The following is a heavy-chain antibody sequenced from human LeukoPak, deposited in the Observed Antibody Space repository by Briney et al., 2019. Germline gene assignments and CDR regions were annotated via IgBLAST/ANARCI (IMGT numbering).Heavy chain of an antibody. CDR1: GFTFNTYA. Sequence: GGSLRLSCATSGFTFNTYAMSWVRQAPGKGLEWVSNISGSGRGGRTYYADSVKGRFTISRDNSKNTLYLQMSSLRAEDTAVYYCARSYYMDIWGKGTTVTVSS. V-gene: IGHV3-23*01. CDR3: ARSYYMDI. J-gene: IGHJ6*03. CDR2: ISGSGRGGRT.